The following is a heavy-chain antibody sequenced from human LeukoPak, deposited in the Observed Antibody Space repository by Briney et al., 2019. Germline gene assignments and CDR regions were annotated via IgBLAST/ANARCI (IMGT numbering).Heavy chain of an antibody. CDR3: ARGGMATSLRHWFDP. CDR1: GFTFSSYS. D-gene: IGHD5-24*01. V-gene: IGHV3-21*01. J-gene: IGHJ5*02. CDR2: ISSSSSCI. Sequence: GGSLRLSCAASGFTFSSYSMNWVRQAPGKGLEWVSSISSSSSCIYYADSVKGRYTISRDNAKNSLYLQMNSLRAEDTAVYYCARGGMATSLRHWFDPWGQGTLVTVSS.